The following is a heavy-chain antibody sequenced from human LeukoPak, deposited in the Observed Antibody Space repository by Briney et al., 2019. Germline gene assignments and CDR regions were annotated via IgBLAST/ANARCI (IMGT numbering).Heavy chain of an antibody. V-gene: IGHV3-30*04. J-gene: IGHJ6*03. CDR2: ISYNGGRK. CDR1: GFSFSGYA. Sequence: PGGSLRLSCVTSGFSFSGYAIHWVRQAPGKGLEWVALISYNGGRKEYADSVKGRFTIDRDNAKNSLYLQMNSLRAEDTALYYCARVGYDILTGYRRGYYYYYMDVWGKGTTVTVSS. CDR3: ARVGYDILTGYRRGYYYYYMDV. D-gene: IGHD3-9*01.